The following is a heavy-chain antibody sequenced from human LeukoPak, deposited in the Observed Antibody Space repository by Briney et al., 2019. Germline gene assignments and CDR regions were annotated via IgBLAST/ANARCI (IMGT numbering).Heavy chain of an antibody. CDR3: ARGRADIVVVVAAYNWFDP. V-gene: IGHV4-34*01. Sequence: SETLSLTCAVYGGSFSGYYWSWIRQPPGKGLEWIGEINHSGSTNYNPSLKSRVTISVDTSKNQFSLKLSSVTAADTAVYYCARGRADIVVVVAAYNWFDPWGQGTLVTVSS. J-gene: IGHJ5*02. CDR1: GGSFSGYY. CDR2: INHSGST. D-gene: IGHD2-15*01.